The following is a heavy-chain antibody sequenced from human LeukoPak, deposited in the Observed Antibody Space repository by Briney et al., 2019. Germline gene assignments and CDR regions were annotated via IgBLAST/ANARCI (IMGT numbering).Heavy chain of an antibody. Sequence: PSETLSLTCTVSGGSISSYYWSWIRQPPGKGLEWIGYIYYSGSTNYNPSLKSRVTISVDTSKNQSSLKLSSVTAADTAVYYCARLRIGIAAADYWGQGTLVTASS. V-gene: IGHV4-59*08. CDR1: GGSISSYY. CDR3: ARLRIGIAAADY. CDR2: IYYSGST. D-gene: IGHD6-13*01. J-gene: IGHJ4*02.